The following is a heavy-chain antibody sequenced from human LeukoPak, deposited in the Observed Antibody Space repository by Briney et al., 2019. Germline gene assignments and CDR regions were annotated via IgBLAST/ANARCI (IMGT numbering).Heavy chain of an antibody. Sequence: PGGSLRLSCAASGFSFSSHSMNWVRQAPGKGLEWVSSISSSSSYIYYADSVKGRFTISRDNAKNSLYLQMNSLRAEDTAVYYCARDSDYDYVWSPRTPVDYWGQGTLVTVSS. CDR1: GFSFSSHS. CDR2: ISSSSSYI. V-gene: IGHV3-21*01. J-gene: IGHJ4*02. CDR3: ARDSDYDYVWSPRTPVDY. D-gene: IGHD3-16*01.